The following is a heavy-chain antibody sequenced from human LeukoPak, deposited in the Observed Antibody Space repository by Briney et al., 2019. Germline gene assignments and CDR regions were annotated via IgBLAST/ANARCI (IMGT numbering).Heavy chain of an antibody. D-gene: IGHD3-3*01. Sequence: GGSLRLSCAASGFTFSSYALSWVRQAPGKGLEWVSAISGSGGSTYYADSVKGRFTISRDNSKNTLYLQMNSLRAEATAVYYCAKQTIFGVAKNLGGTIGAEFDYWGQGTLVTVSS. CDR2: ISGSGGST. CDR1: GFTFSSYA. CDR3: AKQTIFGVAKNLGGTIGAEFDY. V-gene: IGHV3-23*01. J-gene: IGHJ4*02.